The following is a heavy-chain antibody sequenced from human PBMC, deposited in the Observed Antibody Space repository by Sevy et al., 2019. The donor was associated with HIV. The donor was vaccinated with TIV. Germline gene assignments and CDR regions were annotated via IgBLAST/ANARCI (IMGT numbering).Heavy chain of an antibody. D-gene: IGHD4-17*01. CDR1: GFAFTNYFA. CDR3: ARPRANYVDHYFFFAMDV. Sequence: GGSLRLSCAASGFAFTNYFAMHWVRQAPGKGLEWVALISFDGSDKYYADSVQGRFAISRDNLKNTLFLQMNSLTTEDTDVYYCARPRANYVDHYFFFAMDVWGQGTTVTVSS. CDR2: ISFDGSDK. J-gene: IGHJ6*02. V-gene: IGHV3-30*09.